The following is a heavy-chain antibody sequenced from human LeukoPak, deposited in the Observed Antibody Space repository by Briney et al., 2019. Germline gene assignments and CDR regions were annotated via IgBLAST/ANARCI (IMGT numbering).Heavy chain of an antibody. Sequence: SETLSLTCTVSGGSISSYYWSWIRQPPGKGLEWIGYIYHSGSTNYNPSLKSRVTISVDTSKNQFSLKLSSVTAADTAVYYCARGRYNWNDGPTVFDYWGQGTLVTVSS. D-gene: IGHD1-20*01. CDR2: IYHSGST. V-gene: IGHV4-59*12. CDR3: ARGRYNWNDGPTVFDY. J-gene: IGHJ4*02. CDR1: GGSISSYY.